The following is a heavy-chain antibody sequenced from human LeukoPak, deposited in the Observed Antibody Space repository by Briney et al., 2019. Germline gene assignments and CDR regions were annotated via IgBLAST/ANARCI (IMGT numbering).Heavy chain of an antibody. D-gene: IGHD6-19*01. CDR2: IKQDGSEK. J-gene: IGHJ4*02. V-gene: IGHV3-7*01. Sequence: PGGSLRLSCADSGFTFSSYWMSWVRQAPGKGLEWVANIKQDGSEKYYVDSVKGRFTISRDNAKNSLYLQMNSLRAEDTAVYYCARDESAFGIAVAGRDYWGQGTLVTVSS. CDR3: ARDESAFGIAVAGRDY. CDR1: GFTFSSYW.